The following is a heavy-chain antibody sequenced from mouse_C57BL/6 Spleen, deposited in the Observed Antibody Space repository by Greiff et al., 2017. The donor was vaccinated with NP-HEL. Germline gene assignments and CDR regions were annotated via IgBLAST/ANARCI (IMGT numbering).Heavy chain of an antibody. D-gene: IGHD2-4*01. CDR1: GFTFSDYG. Sequence: VQRVESGGGLVKPGGSLKLSCAASGFTFSDYGMHWVRQAPEQGLEWVAYISSGSSTIYYADTVKGRFTISRDNAKNTLFLQMTRLRSEDTAMYYGARGGYDYESYYAMDYWGQGTSVTVSS. CDR3: ARGGYDYESYYAMDY. V-gene: IGHV5-17*01. CDR2: ISSGSSTI. J-gene: IGHJ4*01.